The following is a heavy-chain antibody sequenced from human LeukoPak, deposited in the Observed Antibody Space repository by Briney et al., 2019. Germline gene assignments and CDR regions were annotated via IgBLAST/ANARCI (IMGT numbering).Heavy chain of an antibody. Sequence: ASVKVSCKASGYTFTSYGIRWVRQAPGQGLEWMGWISAYNGNTNYAQKLQGRVTMTTDTSTSTAYMELRSLRSDDTAVYYCARVPHPYSGSYLDYWGQGTLVTVSS. CDR1: GYTFTSYG. D-gene: IGHD1-26*01. J-gene: IGHJ4*02. V-gene: IGHV1-18*01. CDR3: ARVPHPYSGSYLDY. CDR2: ISAYNGNT.